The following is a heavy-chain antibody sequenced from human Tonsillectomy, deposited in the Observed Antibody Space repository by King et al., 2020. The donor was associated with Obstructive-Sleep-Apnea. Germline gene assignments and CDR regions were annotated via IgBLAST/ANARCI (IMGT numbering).Heavy chain of an antibody. V-gene: IGHV4-39*07. CDR3: ARDGDTAMAYYFDY. J-gene: IGHJ4*02. CDR1: GGSISSSSYY. Sequence: LQLQESGPGLVKPSETLSLTCTVSGGSISSSSYYWGWIRQPPGKGLEWIGSIYYSGSTYYNPSLKSRVTISVETSKNQFSLKLSSLTAADTAVYYCARDGDTAMAYYFDYWGQGTLVTVSS. CDR2: IYYSGST. D-gene: IGHD5-18*01.